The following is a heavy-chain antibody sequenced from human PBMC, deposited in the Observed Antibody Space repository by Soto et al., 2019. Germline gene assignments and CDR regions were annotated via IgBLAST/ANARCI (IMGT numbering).Heavy chain of an antibody. CDR2: MNPNSGNT. Sequence: GASVKVSCKASGYTFTSYDINWVRQATGQGLEWMGWMNPNSGNTGYAQKFQGRVTMTRNTSISTAYMELSSLRSEDTAVYYCARARITIFGVVITWGQGTLVTVSS. J-gene: IGHJ4*02. CDR3: ARARITIFGVVIT. D-gene: IGHD3-3*01. CDR1: GYTFTSYD. V-gene: IGHV1-8*01.